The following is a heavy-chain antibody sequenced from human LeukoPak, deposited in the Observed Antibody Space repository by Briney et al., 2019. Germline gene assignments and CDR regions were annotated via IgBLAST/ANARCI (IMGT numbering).Heavy chain of an antibody. Sequence: GGSLRLSCAASGFTFSSYGMHWVRQAPGKGLEWVAVISYDGSNKYYADSVKGRFTISRDNSKNTLCLQMNSLRAEDTAVYYCAKEHSVTTVDYYYYGMDVWGQGTTVTVSS. J-gene: IGHJ6*02. CDR1: GFTFSSYG. D-gene: IGHD4-17*01. CDR3: AKEHSVTTVDYYYYGMDV. CDR2: ISYDGSNK. V-gene: IGHV3-30*18.